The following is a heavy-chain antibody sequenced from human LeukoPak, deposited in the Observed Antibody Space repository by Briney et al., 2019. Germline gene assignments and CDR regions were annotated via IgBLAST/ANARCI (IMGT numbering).Heavy chain of an antibody. CDR2: IWYDGSNK. J-gene: IGHJ6*03. D-gene: IGHD6-13*01. CDR1: GFTFSSYG. CDR3: AGDQFFSSSWYGGYYYYYMDV. Sequence: PGGSLRLSCAASGFTFSSYGMPWVRQAPGKGLEWVAVIWYDGSNKYYADSVKGRFTISRDNSKNTLYLQMNSLRAEDTAVYYCAGDQFFSSSWYGGYYYYYMDVWGKGTTVTVSS. V-gene: IGHV3-33*01.